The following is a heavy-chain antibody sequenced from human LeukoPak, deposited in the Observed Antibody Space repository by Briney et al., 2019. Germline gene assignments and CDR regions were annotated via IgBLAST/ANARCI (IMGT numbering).Heavy chain of an antibody. CDR1: GYTFTGYY. CDR3: AREAVAGTGGGDWFDP. J-gene: IGHJ5*02. D-gene: IGHD6-19*01. CDR2: INPNSGGT. V-gene: IGHV1-2*02. Sequence: GASVKVSCKASGYTFTGYYMHWVRQAPGQGLEWMGWINPNSGGTNYAQKFQGRVTMTRSTSISTAYMELNRLRSDDTAVYYCAREAVAGTGGGDWFDPWGQGTLVTVSS.